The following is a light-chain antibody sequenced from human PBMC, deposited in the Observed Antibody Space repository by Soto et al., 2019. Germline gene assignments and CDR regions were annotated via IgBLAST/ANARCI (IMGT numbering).Light chain of an antibody. V-gene: IGKV3-20*01. J-gene: IGKJ1*01. Sequence: EIVMTQSTATLSVSPGERVTLSCRSSQNVDSNYLAWYQQKPGQAPRIIIFGASGRATGIPDRFSGSGSGTDFTLTISRLEPEDFAVYYCQQYGSLSWTFGQGTKVDI. CDR3: QQYGSLSWT. CDR1: QNVDSNY. CDR2: GAS.